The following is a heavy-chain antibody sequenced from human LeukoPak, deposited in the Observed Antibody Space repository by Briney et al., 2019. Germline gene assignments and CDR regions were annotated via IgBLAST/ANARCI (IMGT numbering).Heavy chain of an antibody. J-gene: IGHJ5*02. D-gene: IGHD2-8*01. CDR3: ARECSGGGWFDP. CDR2: INPSGGST. V-gene: IGHV1-46*01. CDR1: GYTFTSYY. Sequence: ASVKVSCKASGYTFTSYYMHWVRQAPGQGLEWMGIINPSGGSTSYAQKFQGRVAMTRDTSTSTVYMELSSLRSEDTAVYYCARECSGGGWFDPWGQGTLVTVSS.